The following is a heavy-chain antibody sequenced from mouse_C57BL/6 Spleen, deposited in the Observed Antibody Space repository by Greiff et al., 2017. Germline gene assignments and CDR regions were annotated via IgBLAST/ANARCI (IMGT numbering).Heavy chain of an antibody. V-gene: IGHV1-50*01. CDR1: GYTFTSYW. J-gene: IGHJ4*01. Sequence: QVQLQQPGAELVKPGASVKLSCKASGYTFTSYWMQWVKRRPGQGLEWIGEIDPSDSYTNYNQKFKGKATLTVDTSSSTAYMQLSSLTAEDSAVYYCARVQRGAMDYWGQGTSVTVSS. CDR2: IDPSDSYT. CDR3: ARVQRGAMDY.